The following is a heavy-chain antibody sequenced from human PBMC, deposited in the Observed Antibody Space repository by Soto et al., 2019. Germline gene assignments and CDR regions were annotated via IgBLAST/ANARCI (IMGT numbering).Heavy chain of an antibody. D-gene: IGHD6-13*01. V-gene: IGHV4-31*03. CDR1: GDSISSGGYY. CDR3: AREERAAAGKDAFDI. Sequence: SETLSLTCTVSGDSISSGGYYWSWIRQHPGKGLEWIGYIYYSGSTDYIPSLKSRITISLDTSKNQFSLKLSSVTAADTAVYYCAREERAAAGKDAFDIWGQGTMVTVSS. CDR2: IYYSGST. J-gene: IGHJ3*02.